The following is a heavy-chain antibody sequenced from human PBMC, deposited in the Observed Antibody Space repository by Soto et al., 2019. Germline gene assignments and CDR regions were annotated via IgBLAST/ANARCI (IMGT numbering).Heavy chain of an antibody. Sequence: QVQQQQWGARLFKPSETLSLTCAEYGRSMSGYNWSWLRRSPVRGLEWMGEIGHTGNTNYGPSFMSRVTVSVETSKYELSLRLPQVTAADTATYLCARNGVGFGFDIWGLGTMVSVSS. CDR3: ARNGVGFGFDI. J-gene: IGHJ3*02. CDR1: GRSMSGYN. D-gene: IGHD3-10*01. V-gene: IGHV4-34*02. CDR2: IGHTGNT.